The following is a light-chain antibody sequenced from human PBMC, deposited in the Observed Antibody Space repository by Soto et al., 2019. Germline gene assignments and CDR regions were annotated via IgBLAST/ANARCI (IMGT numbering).Light chain of an antibody. Sequence: EIVMTQSPATLSVSPGERATLSCRASQTVSSNLAWYQQKPVQAPRLLIYDTSTRATGIPARFSGSGSGTEFTLTISSLQSEDFAVYYCQQYNNWPRATFGGGTKVDIK. CDR1: QTVSSN. V-gene: IGKV3-15*01. J-gene: IGKJ4*01. CDR3: QQYNNWPRAT. CDR2: DTS.